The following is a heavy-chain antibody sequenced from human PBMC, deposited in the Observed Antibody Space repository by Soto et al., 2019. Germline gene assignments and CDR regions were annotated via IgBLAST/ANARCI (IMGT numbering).Heavy chain of an antibody. CDR1: GGTFNTFT. J-gene: IGHJ4*02. V-gene: IGHV1-69*01. D-gene: IGHD2-21*01. Sequence: VKKPGSSVKVSCRTSGGTFNTFTITWVRQAPGQGLEWMGGLIPMSGTTTSAPRFQGRVTMTADESTTIAYMELSSLRSDDTAEYYCAAYSQRDSYWGQGTLVTVSS. CDR2: LIPMSGTT. CDR3: AAYSQRDSY.